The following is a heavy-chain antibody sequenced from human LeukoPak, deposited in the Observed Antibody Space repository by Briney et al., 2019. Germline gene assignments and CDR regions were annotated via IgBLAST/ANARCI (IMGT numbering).Heavy chain of an antibody. J-gene: IGHJ4*02. CDR2: IRSKANSYAT. D-gene: IGHD1-7*01. Sequence: GGSLRLSCAASGFTFSGSAMHWVRQASGKGLEWVGRIRSKANSYATAYAASVKGRFTISRDDSKNTAYLQMNSLKTEDTAVYYCTRLVDGELELADYWGQGTLVTVSS. CDR3: TRLVDGELELADY. V-gene: IGHV3-73*01. CDR1: GFTFSGSA.